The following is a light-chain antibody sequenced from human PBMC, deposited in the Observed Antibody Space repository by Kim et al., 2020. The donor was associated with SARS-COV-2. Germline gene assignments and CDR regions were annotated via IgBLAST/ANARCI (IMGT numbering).Light chain of an antibody. CDR3: QQDNDWPPVDV. Sequence: EIVITQSPATLSVSPGERATLSRRASQSISTYLAWYQQKPGQAPRLLIYGASTRATGVPGRFSASGSGKEFPLTHSSLQSEDFAVYYWQQDNDWPPVDVFGKGTKREI. CDR1: QSISTY. J-gene: IGKJ2*01. CDR2: GAS. V-gene: IGKV3-15*01.